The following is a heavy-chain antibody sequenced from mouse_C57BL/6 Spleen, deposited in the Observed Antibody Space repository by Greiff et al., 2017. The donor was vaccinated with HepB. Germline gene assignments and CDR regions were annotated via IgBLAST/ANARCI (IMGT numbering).Heavy chain of an antibody. CDR2: IYPGSGNT. D-gene: IGHD2-3*01. V-gene: IGHV1-76*01. Sequence: VKLQESGAELVRPGASVKLSCKASGYTFTDYYINWVKQRPGQGLEWIARIYPGSGNTYYNEKFKGKATLTAEKSSSTAYMQLSSLTSEDSAVYFCATYDGYYGGNWGQGTTLTVSS. CDR3: ATYDGYYGGN. CDR1: GYTFTDYY. J-gene: IGHJ2*01.